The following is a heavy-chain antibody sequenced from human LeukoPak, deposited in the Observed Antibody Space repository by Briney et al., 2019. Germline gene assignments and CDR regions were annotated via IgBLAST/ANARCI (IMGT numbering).Heavy chain of an antibody. V-gene: IGHV4-4*07. J-gene: IGHJ6*03. CDR2: IYTSGST. D-gene: IGHD2-2*01. Sequence: PSETLSLTCTVSGGSISSYYWSWIRQPAGKGLEWIGRIYTSGSTNYNPSLKSRVTMSVDTSKNQFSLKLSSVTAADTAVYYCARDMQYCSSTSCPTRLHYYYYMDVWGKGTTVTISS. CDR1: GGSISSYY. CDR3: ARDMQYCSSTSCPTRLHYYYYMDV.